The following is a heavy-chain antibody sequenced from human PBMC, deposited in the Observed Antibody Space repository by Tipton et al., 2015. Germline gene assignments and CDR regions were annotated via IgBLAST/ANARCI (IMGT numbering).Heavy chain of an antibody. CDR3: ASVSGVGTGSYY. CDR2: INHRGGS. V-gene: IGHV4-34*01. CDR1: GGSFSAYF. D-gene: IGHD2-21*02. J-gene: IGHJ4*02. Sequence: TLSLTCAVSGGSFSAYFWTWIRQPPGQGLEWIGEINHRGGSTYNPSLKSRLTLSVDTSKTQFSLNLTSVTAADTAVYYCASVSGVGTGSYYWGQGILVTVSS.